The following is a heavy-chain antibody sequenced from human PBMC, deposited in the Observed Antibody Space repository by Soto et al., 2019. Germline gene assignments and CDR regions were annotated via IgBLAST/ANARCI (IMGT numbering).Heavy chain of an antibody. D-gene: IGHD2-15*01. CDR1: GFSFSSYT. CDR3: ARAHEVAWFDS. Sequence: GGSLRLSCAASGFSFSSYTMNWVRQAPGKGLQWVSSITNRGTHTYSADSVKGRFTISRDNDKNSLYLQMNNLRAEDTAIYFCARAHEVAWFDSWGLGTLVTVSS. CDR2: ITNRGTHT. J-gene: IGHJ5*01. V-gene: IGHV3-21*01.